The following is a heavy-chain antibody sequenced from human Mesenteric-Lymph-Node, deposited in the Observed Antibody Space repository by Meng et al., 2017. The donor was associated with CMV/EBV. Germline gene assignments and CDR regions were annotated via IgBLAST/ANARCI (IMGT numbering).Heavy chain of an antibody. CDR1: GFTFSTFT. J-gene: IGHJ2*01. D-gene: IGHD3-10*01. Sequence: GESLKISCVASGFTFSTFTTLGMSWVRQGPGKGLEWLSHINAGEITNYADSVKGRFTISRDNSKNTLFLQMNSLRVEDTAVYYCAKSRGHWQFDLWGRGTLVTVSS. CDR2: INAGEIT. CDR3: AKSRGHWQFDL. V-gene: IGHV3-23*01.